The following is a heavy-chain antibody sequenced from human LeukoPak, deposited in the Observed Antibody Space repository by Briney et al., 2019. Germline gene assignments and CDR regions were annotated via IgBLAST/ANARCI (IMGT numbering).Heavy chain of an antibody. CDR3: AGRTTVTTIDY. CDR1: GGSFSGYY. Sequence: PSETLSLTCAVYGGSFSGYYWSWIRQPPGKGLEWIWEINHSGSTNYNPSLKSRVTISVDTYKNQFSLKLSSVTAADTAVYYCAGRTTVTTIDYWGQGTLVTVSS. CDR2: INHSGST. J-gene: IGHJ4*02. V-gene: IGHV4-34*01. D-gene: IGHD4-17*01.